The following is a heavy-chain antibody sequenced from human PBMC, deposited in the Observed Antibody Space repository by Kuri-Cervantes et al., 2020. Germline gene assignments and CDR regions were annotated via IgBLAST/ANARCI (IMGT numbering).Heavy chain of an antibody. V-gene: IGHV3-9*01. CDR2: ISWSSGGV. CDR3: ARGLAYCGGDCYSPPDY. D-gene: IGHD2-21*02. CDR1: GFTFDDYA. Sequence: GGSLRLSCAASGFTFDDYAMHWVRQAPGKGLEWVSGISWSSGGVGYADSVRGRFTISRDNDKNSLYLQMNSLRAEDTAVYYCARGLAYCGGDCYSPPDYWGQGTLVTVSS. J-gene: IGHJ4*02.